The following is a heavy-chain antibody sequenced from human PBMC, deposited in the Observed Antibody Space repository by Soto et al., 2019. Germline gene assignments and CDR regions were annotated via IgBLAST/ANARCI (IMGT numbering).Heavy chain of an antibody. CDR2: ISGSGGAP. D-gene: IGHD3-16*01. J-gene: IGHJ3*02. V-gene: IGHV3-23*01. CDR3: VNMMTYSNCFDI. Sequence: LTLSCAASGLSLISYAMISARQAPLKGLEWVSVISGSGGAPYYADSVKGRFTISRDNSKNTLYLQINSLRAEDTAIYYCVNMMTYSNCFDIWGQGTMVTVSS. CDR1: GLSLISYA.